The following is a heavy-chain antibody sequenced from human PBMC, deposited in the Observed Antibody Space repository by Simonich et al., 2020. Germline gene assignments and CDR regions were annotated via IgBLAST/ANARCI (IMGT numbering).Heavy chain of an antibody. CDR2: INRDGSST. J-gene: IGHJ4*02. V-gene: IGHV3-74*01. Sequence: EVQLVESGGGLVQPGGSLRLSCAASGFTFSGYWMHWVRQAPGKGLVGGTRINRDGSSTSYADSVNGRFTISRDNAKNTLYLQMNSLRAEDTAVYYCARNRLDYWGQGTLVTVSS. CDR1: GFTFSGYW. CDR3: ARNRLDY.